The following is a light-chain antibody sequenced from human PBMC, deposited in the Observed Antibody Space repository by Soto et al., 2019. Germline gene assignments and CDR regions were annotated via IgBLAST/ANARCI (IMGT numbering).Light chain of an antibody. Sequence: IVLALAPGTLSLSPGERATLSCRASESVTSTYLAWYQQKPGQAPRLLIYGASSRAIGIPDRFSGSVSGSDFILTINRLEPEDFAVYYCQQYGSSHTFGQGTRLEIK. CDR1: ESVTSTY. V-gene: IGKV3-20*01. CDR3: QQYGSSHT. J-gene: IGKJ5*01. CDR2: GAS.